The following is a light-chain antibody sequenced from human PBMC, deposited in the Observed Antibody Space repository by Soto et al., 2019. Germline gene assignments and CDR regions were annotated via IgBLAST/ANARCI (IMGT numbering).Light chain of an antibody. CDR3: QQRSNWLLT. J-gene: IGKJ4*01. Sequence: EIVLTQSPATLSLSPGERATLSCRASQSVSSYLAWYQQKPGQAPRLLIYDASNSATGIPARFSGSGSGTDFTLTISSLEPEDFPVYYCQQRSNWLLTFGGGTKVEIK. CDR2: DAS. CDR1: QSVSSY. V-gene: IGKV3-11*01.